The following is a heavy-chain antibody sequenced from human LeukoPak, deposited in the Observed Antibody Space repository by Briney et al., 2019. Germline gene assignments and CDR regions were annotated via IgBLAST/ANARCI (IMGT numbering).Heavy chain of an antibody. Sequence: GGSLRLSCAASGFTFRSYWMSWVRQAPGKGLEWLGHINQEASRTDHADSVKGRFTISRDNSRNLLHLHMSSLRAEDTAVYYCAKYLSRAFDSWGQGILVSVSS. CDR3: AKYLSRAFDS. V-gene: IGHV3-7*01. CDR1: GFTFRSYW. D-gene: IGHD2/OR15-2a*01. J-gene: IGHJ4*02. CDR2: INQEASRT.